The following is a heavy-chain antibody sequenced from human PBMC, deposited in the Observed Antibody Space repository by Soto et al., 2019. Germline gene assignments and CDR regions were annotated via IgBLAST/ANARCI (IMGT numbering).Heavy chain of an antibody. CDR1: GCSISSGDYY. D-gene: IGHD3-16*01. V-gene: IGHV4-30-4*01. CDR3: AREGMITFGGVIEYYGMDV. J-gene: IGHJ6*02. Sequence: PXETLSLTCTVSGCSISSGDYYWSWIRQPPGKGLEWIGYIYYSGSTYYNPSLKSRVTISVDTSKNQFSLKLSSVTAADTAVYYCAREGMITFGGVIEYYGMDVWGQGTTVTVSS. CDR2: IYYSGST.